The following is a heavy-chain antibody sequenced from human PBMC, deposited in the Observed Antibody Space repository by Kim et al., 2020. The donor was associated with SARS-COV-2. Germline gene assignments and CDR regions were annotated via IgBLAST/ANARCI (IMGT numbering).Heavy chain of an antibody. CDR1: GGTFSSYA. J-gene: IGHJ4*02. D-gene: IGHD3-22*01. CDR3: ARRNTYDSSLYYFDY. Sequence: SVKVSCKASGGTFSSYAISWVRQAPGQGLEWMGGIIPIFGTANYAQKFQGRVTITADESTSTAYMELSSLRSEDTAVYYCARRNTYDSSLYYFDYWGQGTLVTVSS. V-gene: IGHV1-69*13. CDR2: IIPIFGTA.